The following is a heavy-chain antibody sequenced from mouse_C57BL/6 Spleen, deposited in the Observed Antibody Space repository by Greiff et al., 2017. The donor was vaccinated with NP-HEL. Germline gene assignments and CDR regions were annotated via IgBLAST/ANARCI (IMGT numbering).Heavy chain of an antibody. D-gene: IGHD1-1*01. CDR1: GYTFTDYY. J-gene: IGHJ4*01. Sequence: VQLQQSGPELVKPGASVKISCKASGYTFTDYYMNWVKQSHGKSLEWIGDINPNNGGTSYNQKFKGKATLTVDKSSSTAYMELRSLTSEDSAVYYCAGYYYGMDAMDYWGQGTSVTVSS. CDR2: INPNNGGT. V-gene: IGHV1-26*01. CDR3: AGYYYGMDAMDY.